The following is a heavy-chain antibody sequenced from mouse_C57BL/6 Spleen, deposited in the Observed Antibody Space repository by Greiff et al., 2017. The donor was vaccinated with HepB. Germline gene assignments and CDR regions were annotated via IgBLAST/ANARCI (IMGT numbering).Heavy chain of an antibody. Sequence: VKLVESGPELVKPGASVKISCKASGYAFSSSWMNWVKQRPGTGLEWIGRIYPGDGDTNYNGKFKGKATLTADKSSSTAYMQLSSLTSEDSAVYFCARWMVRGYFDVWGTGTTVTVSS. J-gene: IGHJ1*03. CDR3: ARWMVRGYFDV. CDR1: GYAFSSSW. D-gene: IGHD2-3*01. V-gene: IGHV1-82*01. CDR2: IYPGDGDT.